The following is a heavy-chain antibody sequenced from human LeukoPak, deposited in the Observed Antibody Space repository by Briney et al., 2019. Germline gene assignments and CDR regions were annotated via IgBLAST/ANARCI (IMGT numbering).Heavy chain of an antibody. J-gene: IGHJ4*02. CDR3: ARETSRTTVTTDYDFDH. D-gene: IGHD4-17*01. CDR2: IYYSGST. CDR1: GGSISSYY. V-gene: IGHV4-59*01. Sequence: PSETLSLTCTVSGGSISSYYWSWIRQPPGKGLEWIGYIYYSGSTNYNPSLKSRVTISVDSSKNQFSLKLSSVTAADAAVYYCARETSRTTVTTDYDFDHWGQGTLVTVSS.